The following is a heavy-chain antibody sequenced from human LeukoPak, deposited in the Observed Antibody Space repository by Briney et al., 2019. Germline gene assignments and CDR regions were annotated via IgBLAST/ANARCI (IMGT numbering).Heavy chain of an antibody. Sequence: SQTLSLTCTVSGGSISSGNYYGRWLRQPAGTGLEWIGHIYTSGSTNYNPSLKSRVTMSVDTSKNQFSLKLTSVTAADTAVYYCAREGYDSLWGQGTLVTVSS. CDR1: GGSISSGNYY. CDR2: IYTSGST. V-gene: IGHV4-61*09. D-gene: IGHD3-3*01. J-gene: IGHJ4*02. CDR3: AREGYDSL.